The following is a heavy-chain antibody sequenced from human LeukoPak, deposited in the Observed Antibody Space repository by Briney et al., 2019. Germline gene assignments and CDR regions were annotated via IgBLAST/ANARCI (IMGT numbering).Heavy chain of an antibody. CDR1: GFTVSSYA. J-gene: IGHJ4*02. CDR3: AKDGYCTTVTCYGWLDY. CDR2: VRGRDDST. D-gene: IGHD2-2*03. Sequence: GGSLRLSCVASGFTVSSYAMSWVRLAPGKGLEWVTGVRGRDDSTFYTDSVRGRFTISRDNSRNTLYLQMDSLRAEDTAVYYCAKDGYCTTVTCYGWLDYWGLGTLVTVSS. V-gene: IGHV3-23*01.